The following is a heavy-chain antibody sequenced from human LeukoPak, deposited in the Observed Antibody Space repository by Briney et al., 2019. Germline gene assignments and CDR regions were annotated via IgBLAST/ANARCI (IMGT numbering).Heavy chain of an antibody. CDR3: ARGPIDYYSSRSDYRFDP. J-gene: IGHJ5*02. D-gene: IGHD6-13*01. V-gene: IGHV4-59*07. Sequence: PSDTLSLTCTVSGGSISTYYWSWIRQPPGKRLEWIGYTYSSGSTNYNPSLKSRVTISLDTSKNQFSLKLSSVTAADTAVYYCARGPIDYYSSRSDYRFDPWGQGTLVTVSS. CDR2: TYSSGST. CDR1: GGSISTYY.